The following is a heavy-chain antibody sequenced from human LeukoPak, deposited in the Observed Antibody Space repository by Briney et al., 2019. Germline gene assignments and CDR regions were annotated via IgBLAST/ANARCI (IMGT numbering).Heavy chain of an antibody. CDR3: TRDWPRSPGGFDS. J-gene: IGHJ4*02. Sequence: GSLRLSCAASGFTFSSYAMSWVRQAPGKGLEWVSSLSGSGSSTFYADSVKGRFTVSRDNSKNTMYLEMNSLRAEDTAFYYCTRDWPRSPGGFDSWGQGTLVTVSS. CDR1: GFTFSSYA. V-gene: IGHV3-23*01. D-gene: IGHD3-10*01. CDR2: LSGSGSST.